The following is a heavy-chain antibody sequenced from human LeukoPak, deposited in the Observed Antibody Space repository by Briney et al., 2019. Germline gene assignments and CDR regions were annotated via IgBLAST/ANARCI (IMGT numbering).Heavy chain of an antibody. V-gene: IGHV3-48*02. Sequence: GGSLRLSCAASGFTFSSYSMNWVRQAPGKGLKWVSYISSSSSTIHYANSVKGRFTISRDNAENSLYLQMNSLRDEDTAVYYCARKDVAPYGDYDYWGQGTLVTVSS. D-gene: IGHD4-17*01. J-gene: IGHJ4*02. CDR2: ISSSSSTI. CDR1: GFTFSSYS. CDR3: ARKDVAPYGDYDY.